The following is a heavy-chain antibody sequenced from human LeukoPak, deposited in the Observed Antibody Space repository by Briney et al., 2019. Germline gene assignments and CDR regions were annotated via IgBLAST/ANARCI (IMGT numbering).Heavy chain of an antibody. D-gene: IGHD2-2*01. V-gene: IGHV4-34*01. J-gene: IGHJ4*02. CDR2: STHRGSP. CDR1: GGSSSGHY. CDR3: ARGRTGAAALDF. Sequence: PSETLSLTCAVYGGSSSGHYWTYIRQPPGKGLEWIGESTHRGSPNYNPSLKSRVTISVDTSKNQFSMKLTSVTAADTAVYYCARGRTGAAALDFWGPGTLVSVSS.